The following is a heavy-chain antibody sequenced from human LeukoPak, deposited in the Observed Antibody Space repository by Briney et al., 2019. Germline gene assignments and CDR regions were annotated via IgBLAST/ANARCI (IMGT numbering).Heavy chain of an antibody. Sequence: ASVKIFCKASGYRFTSYYLNWVRQAPGQGLEWMGIINPNGGGTTYTGKFQGRVTMTRDTSTSTVYMELSSLRPDDTAVYYCARDPISSNWPRGHFFDPWGQGTLVTVSS. CDR2: INPNGGGT. J-gene: IGHJ5*02. D-gene: IGHD3-3*02. V-gene: IGHV1-46*01. CDR1: GYRFTSYY. CDR3: ARDPISSNWPRGHFFDP.